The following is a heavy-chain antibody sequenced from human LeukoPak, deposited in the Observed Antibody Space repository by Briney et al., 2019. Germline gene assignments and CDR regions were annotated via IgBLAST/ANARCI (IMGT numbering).Heavy chain of an antibody. D-gene: IGHD2-2*01. J-gene: IGHJ4*02. Sequence: PRGSLRLSCTASGFTFGDYAMSWVRQAPGKGLEWVGFIRSKAYGGTTEYAASVKGRFTISRDDSKSIAYLQMNSLKTEDTAVYYCTRSPLDHIVVVPAVSFDYWGQGTLVTVSS. CDR2: IRSKAYGGTT. CDR3: TRSPLDHIVVVPAVSFDY. V-gene: IGHV3-49*04. CDR1: GFTFGDYA.